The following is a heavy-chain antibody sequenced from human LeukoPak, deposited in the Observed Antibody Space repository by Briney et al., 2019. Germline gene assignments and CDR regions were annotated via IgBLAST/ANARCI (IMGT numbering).Heavy chain of an antibody. CDR3: ARQKIEVFNWFDL. J-gene: IGHJ5*02. CDR1: GVSISTSSYY. V-gene: IGHV4-39*07. Sequence: SETLSLTCTVSGVSISTSSYYWGWIRQPPGKGLEWIGNIYYSGRTYYSPSLKSRVTISVDTSKNQFSLKLSSVTAADTAVYYCARQKIEVFNWFDLWGQGTLVTVSS. D-gene: IGHD3-22*01. CDR2: IYYSGRT.